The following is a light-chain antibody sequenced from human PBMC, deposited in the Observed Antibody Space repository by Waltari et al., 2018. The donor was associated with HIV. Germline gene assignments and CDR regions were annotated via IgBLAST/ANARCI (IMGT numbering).Light chain of an antibody. CDR2: RTD. V-gene: IGLV1-44*01. CDR1: ISSIGRRR. J-gene: IGLJ3*02. Sequence: QSVLTQPPSASGTPGQRVTISCSGGISSIGRRRFNWYHQLPGAAPKLFIYRTDQRPSGVPDRFSGSKSGTSGSLAINGLQSEDEGDYYCAIWDDRLSGVLFGGGTRLTVL. CDR3: AIWDDRLSGVL.